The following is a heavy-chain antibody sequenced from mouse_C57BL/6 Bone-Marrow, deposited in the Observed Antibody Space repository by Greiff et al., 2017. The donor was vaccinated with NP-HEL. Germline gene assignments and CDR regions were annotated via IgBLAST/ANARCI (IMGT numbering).Heavy chain of an antibody. D-gene: IGHD1-1*01. CDR2: IYPSDSDT. CDR1: GYTFTSYW. V-gene: IGHV1-74*01. J-gene: IGHJ2*01. Sequence: VQLQQSGAELVKPGASVKVSCKASGYTFTSYWMHWVKQRPGQGLEWIGRIYPSDSDTNYNQKFKGKATLTADKSSSTAYMQLSSLTSEYSAVYYCGISTVVAFDYWGQGTTLTVSS. CDR3: GISTVVAFDY.